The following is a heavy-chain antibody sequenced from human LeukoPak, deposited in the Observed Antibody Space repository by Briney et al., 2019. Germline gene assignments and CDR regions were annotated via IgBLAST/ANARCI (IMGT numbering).Heavy chain of an antibody. CDR3: EKGVAVAGTSFDY. CDR1: GFTFSSYA. CDR2: ISGSGGST. V-gene: IGHV3-23*01. J-gene: IGHJ4*02. Sequence: GGSLRLSCAASGFTFSSYAMSWVRQAPGKGLEWVSAISGSGGSTYYADSVRGRFTITRDNSKNMLYLQMNSLRAEDTALYYCEKGVAVAGTSFDYWGLGTLVTVSS. D-gene: IGHD6-19*01.